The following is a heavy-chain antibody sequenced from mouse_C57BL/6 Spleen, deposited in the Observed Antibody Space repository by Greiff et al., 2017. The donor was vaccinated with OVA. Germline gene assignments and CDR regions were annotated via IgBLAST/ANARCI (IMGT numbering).Heavy chain of an antibody. CDR2: ISYDGSN. V-gene: IGHV3-6*01. Sequence: EVKLMESGPGLVKPSQSLSLSCSVTGYSITSGYYWYWIRQFPGNQLEWMGYISYDGSNNYHPSLKNRISITRDTSKNQLYLKLNSVTTEDTATYYCASGDSSYSYYAMDYWGQGTSVTVSS. D-gene: IGHD1-1*01. CDR3: ASGDSSYSYYAMDY. J-gene: IGHJ4*01. CDR1: GYSITSGYY.